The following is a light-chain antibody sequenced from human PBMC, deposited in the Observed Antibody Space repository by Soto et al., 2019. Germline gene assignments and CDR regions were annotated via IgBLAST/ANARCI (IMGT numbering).Light chain of an antibody. CDR1: QSVSSN. J-gene: IGKJ5*01. V-gene: IGKV3-15*01. Sequence: EIVMTQSPATLSVSPGGRATLSCRASQSVSSNLAWYQQKPGQAPRLLIYGASTRATGFPARFSGSGSGTEFTLTISSLQSEDFAVYYCQQYNNWPPWTFGQGTRLEIK. CDR2: GAS. CDR3: QQYNNWPPWT.